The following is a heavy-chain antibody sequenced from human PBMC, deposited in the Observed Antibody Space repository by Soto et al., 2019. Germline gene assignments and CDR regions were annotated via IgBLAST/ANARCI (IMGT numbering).Heavy chain of an antibody. V-gene: IGHV3-23*01. CDR2: ISGSGGST. CDR1: GVTFSSYA. CDR3: AKDRPKASTYSYDSSGYYLEYSQH. J-gene: IGHJ1*01. D-gene: IGHD3-22*01. Sequence: PGGSLGLSCAASGVTFSSYAMSWVRQAPGKGLEWVSAISGSGGSTYYADSVKGRFTISRDNSKNTLYLQMNSLRAEDTAVYYSAKDRPKASTYSYDSSGYYLEYSQHWGQGTPVPVSP.